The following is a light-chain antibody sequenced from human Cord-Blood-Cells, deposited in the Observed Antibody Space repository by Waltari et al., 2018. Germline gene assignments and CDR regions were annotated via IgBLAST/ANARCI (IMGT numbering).Light chain of an antibody. V-gene: IGLV2-14*01. CDR2: DVS. J-gene: IGLJ2*01. CDR1: SSDVGGYNL. Sequence: QSALTQPASVSGPPGQSITISCTGTSSDVGGYNLASWYHQHPGKAPKLMIYDVSNRPSGVSNRFSGSKSGNTASLTISGLQAEDEADYYCSSHTSSSTLVVFGGGTKLTVL. CDR3: SSHTSSSTLVV.